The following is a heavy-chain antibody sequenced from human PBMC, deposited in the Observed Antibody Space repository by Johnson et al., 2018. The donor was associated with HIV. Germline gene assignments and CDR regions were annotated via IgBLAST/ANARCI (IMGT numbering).Heavy chain of an antibody. D-gene: IGHD1-26*01. CDR2: ISYDGSNK. J-gene: IGHJ3*02. Sequence: VQLVESGGGLVKPGGSLRLSCVASGFTFSSYAMHWVRQAPGKGLEWVAVISYDGSNKYYADSVKGRFTISRDNAKNSLYLQMNSLRAEDTALYYCARDFGLEWELDGAFDIWGQGTMVTVSS. V-gene: IGHV3-30*04. CDR3: ARDFGLEWELDGAFDI. CDR1: GFTFSSYA.